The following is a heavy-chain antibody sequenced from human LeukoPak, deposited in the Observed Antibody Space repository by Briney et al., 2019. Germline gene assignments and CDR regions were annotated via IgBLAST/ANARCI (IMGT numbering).Heavy chain of an antibody. D-gene: IGHD4-11*01. Sequence: GGSLRLSCAASGFTFSSYAMHWVRQAPGKGLEWVAVISYDGSNKYYADSVKGRFTISRDNSKNTLYLQTNSLRAEDTAVYYCARDNYSNYYYYGMDVWGQGTTVTVSS. V-gene: IGHV3-30*04. J-gene: IGHJ6*02. CDR3: ARDNYSNYYYYGMDV. CDR1: GFTFSSYA. CDR2: ISYDGSNK.